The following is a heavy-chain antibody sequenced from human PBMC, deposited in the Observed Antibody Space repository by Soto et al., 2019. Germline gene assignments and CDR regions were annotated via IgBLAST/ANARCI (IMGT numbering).Heavy chain of an antibody. Sequence: QVQLVQSGAEVKKPGASVKVSCKASGYTFTSYDINWVRQATGQGLEWMGWINAGNGNIKHSQKFQHRVTITRDTSASTAYMELSSLRFEDTAVYYCARDGAVAGDSNFDYWGQGTLVTVSS. CDR1: GYTFTSYD. V-gene: IGHV1-3*01. D-gene: IGHD6-19*01. CDR2: INAGNGNI. J-gene: IGHJ4*02. CDR3: ARDGAVAGDSNFDY.